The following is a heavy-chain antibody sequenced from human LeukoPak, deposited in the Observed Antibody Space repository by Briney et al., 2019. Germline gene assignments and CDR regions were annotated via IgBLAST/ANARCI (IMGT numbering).Heavy chain of an antibody. V-gene: IGHV3-23*01. J-gene: IGHJ4*02. Sequence: TGGSLRLSCADSGFTFSTYAMSWVRQAPGKGLEWVSHFGGSGGTIYYADSVRGRFTISRDNSKNTLYLQMNSLRAEDTAVYYCAKSDCGGDCHLLDYWGQGTLVTVSS. CDR3: AKSDCGGDCHLLDY. D-gene: IGHD2-21*02. CDR1: GFTFSTYA. CDR2: FGGSGGTI.